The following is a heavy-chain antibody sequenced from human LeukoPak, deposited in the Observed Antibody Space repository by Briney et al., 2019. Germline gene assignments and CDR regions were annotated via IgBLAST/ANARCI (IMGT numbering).Heavy chain of an antibody. D-gene: IGHD3-22*01. CDR3: ARDSEDSSGYYFQFDY. V-gene: IGHV4-59*01. J-gene: IGHJ4*02. CDR1: GGSISSYY. CDR2: IYYSGST. Sequence: SETLTLTCTVSGGSISSYYWSWIRQPPGKGLEWIGYIYYSGSTNYNPSLKSRVTISVDTSKNQFSLKLSSVTAADTAVYYCARDSEDSSGYYFQFDYWGQGTLVTVSS.